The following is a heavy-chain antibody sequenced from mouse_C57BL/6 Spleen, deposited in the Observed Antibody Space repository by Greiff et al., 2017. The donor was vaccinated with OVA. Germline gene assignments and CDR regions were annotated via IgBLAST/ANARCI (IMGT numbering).Heavy chain of an antibody. CDR3: AREGGRGYFDY. V-gene: IGHV5-16*01. CDR2: INYDGSST. Sequence: MLVESEGGLVQPGSSMKLSCTASGFTFSDYYMAWVRQVPEKGLEWVANINYDGSSTYYLDSLKSRFIISRDNAKNILYLQMSSLKSEDTATYYCAREGGRGYFDYWGQGTTLTVSS. J-gene: IGHJ2*01. D-gene: IGHD3-3*01. CDR1: GFTFSDYY.